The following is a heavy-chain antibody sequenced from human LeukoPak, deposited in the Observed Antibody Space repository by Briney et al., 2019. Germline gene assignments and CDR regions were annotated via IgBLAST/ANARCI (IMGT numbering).Heavy chain of an antibody. CDR2: ISYDGSNK. Sequence: GGSLRLSCAASGFTLSSYAMHWVRQAPGKGLEWVAVISYDGSNKYYADSVKGRFTISRDNSKNTLYLQMNSLRAEDTAVYYCARDSVGATNYFDYWGQGTLVTVSS. J-gene: IGHJ4*02. CDR1: GFTLSSYA. CDR3: ARDSVGATNYFDY. V-gene: IGHV3-30-3*01. D-gene: IGHD1-26*01.